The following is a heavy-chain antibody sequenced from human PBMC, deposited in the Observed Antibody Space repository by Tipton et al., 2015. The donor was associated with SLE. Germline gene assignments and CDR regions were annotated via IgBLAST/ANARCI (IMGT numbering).Heavy chain of an antibody. CDR2: INPNSGGT. D-gene: IGHD3-3*01. CDR3: ARDRRYDFWSGYHYYFDY. CDR1: GYTFTGYY. V-gene: IGHV1-2*02. J-gene: IGHJ4*02. Sequence: QLVQSGAEVKKPGASVKVSCKASGYTFTGYYLHWVRQAPGQGLEWMGWINPNSGGTNYAQEFQDRVTMTRDTSISTAYMELSRLRSDDAAVYYCARDRRYDFWSGYHYYFDYWGQGTLVTVSS.